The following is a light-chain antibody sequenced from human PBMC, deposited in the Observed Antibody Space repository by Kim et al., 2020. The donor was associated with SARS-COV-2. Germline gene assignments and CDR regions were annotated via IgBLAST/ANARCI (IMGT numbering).Light chain of an antibody. Sequence: SSELTQDPAVSVALGQTVSITCQGDSLRSYYATWYQQKPGQAPILVIYGKNNRPSGIPDRFSGSSSGNPASLTITGTQAGDEADYYCNSRDSNDNVVFGG. CDR1: SLRSYY. J-gene: IGLJ2*01. CDR2: GKN. CDR3: NSRDSNDNVV. V-gene: IGLV3-19*01.